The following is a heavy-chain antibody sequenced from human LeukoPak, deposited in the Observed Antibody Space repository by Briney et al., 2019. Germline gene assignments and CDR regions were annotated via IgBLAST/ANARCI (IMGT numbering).Heavy chain of an antibody. CDR3: VRVPTNSYGFGQ. CDR1: GFSLSTYW. J-gene: IGHJ4*02. CDR2: SNEDGTGA. D-gene: IGHD5-18*01. Sequence: GGSLRLSCAVSGFSLSTYWMHWVRQAPGKGLVWVADSNEDGTGASHADSVKGRFIISRDNAKNTLYLQMNGLRVEDTAVYYCVRVPTNSYGFGQWGQGSLVTVSS. V-gene: IGHV3-74*01.